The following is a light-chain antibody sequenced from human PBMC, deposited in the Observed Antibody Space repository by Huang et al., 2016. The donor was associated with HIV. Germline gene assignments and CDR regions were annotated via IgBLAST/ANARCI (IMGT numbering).Light chain of an antibody. Sequence: DAVMTQSPLSLPVPPGEPASISCRSSQSLRHRNGLNYLDWYLQKPGQSPQLLIQLGSSRASGVPDRFIGGGSGTDFSLNISRVEAEDAGIYYCMEALQAPYTFGQGTKLEI. CDR1: QSLRHRNGLNY. CDR2: LGS. J-gene: IGKJ2*01. V-gene: IGKV2-28*01. CDR3: MEALQAPYT.